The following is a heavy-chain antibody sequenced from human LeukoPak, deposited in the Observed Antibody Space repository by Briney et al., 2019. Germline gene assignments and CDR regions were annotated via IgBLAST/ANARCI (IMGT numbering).Heavy chain of an antibody. V-gene: IGHV3-30*04. Sequence: GRSLRLSCAASGFTFSSYAMHWVRQAPGKGLEWVAVISYDGSNKYYADSVKGRFTISRDNSKNTLYLQINSLRAEDTAVYYCARELEMVRGVISGAFDIWGQGTMVTVSS. J-gene: IGHJ3*02. CDR1: GFTFSSYA. CDR2: ISYDGSNK. CDR3: ARELEMVRGVISGAFDI. D-gene: IGHD3-10*01.